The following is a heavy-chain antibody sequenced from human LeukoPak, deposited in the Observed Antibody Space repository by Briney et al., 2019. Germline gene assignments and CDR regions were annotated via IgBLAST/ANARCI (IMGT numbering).Heavy chain of an antibody. J-gene: IGHJ4*02. V-gene: IGHV4-39*01. CDR1: GGSISSSSYY. CDR3: ARHRQREGDFDY. D-gene: IGHD1-26*01. CDR2: IYYSGST. Sequence: SEALSLTCTVSGGSISSSSYYWGWIRQPPGKGLEWIGSIYYSGSTYYNPSLKSRVTISVDTSKNQFSLKLSSVTAADTAMYYCARHRQREGDFDYWGQGTLVTVSS.